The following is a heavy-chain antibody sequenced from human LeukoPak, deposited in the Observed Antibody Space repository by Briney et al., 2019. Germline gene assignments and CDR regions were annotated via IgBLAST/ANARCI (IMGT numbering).Heavy chain of an antibody. CDR3: ARDSSAWQETLDY. CDR1: GFTFSSYS. D-gene: IGHD6-19*01. J-gene: IGHJ4*02. V-gene: IGHV3-21*01. CDR2: ISSSSSYI. Sequence: GGSLRLSRAASGFTFSSYSMNWVRQAPGKGLEWVSSISSSSSYIYYADSVKGRFTISRDNAKNSLYLQMNSLRAEDTAVYYCARDSSAWQETLDYWGQGTLVTVSS.